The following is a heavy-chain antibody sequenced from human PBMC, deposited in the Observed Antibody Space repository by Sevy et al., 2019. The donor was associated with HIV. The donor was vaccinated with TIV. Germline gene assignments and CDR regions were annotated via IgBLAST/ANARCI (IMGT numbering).Heavy chain of an antibody. Sequence: GGSLRLSCAASGFTFGSYAMSWVRQPPGKGLEWVSTVSGSGRTTYYGVSVKGRFTISRDNSKNTLYLQMNSLRAEDTAIYYCANDNPVYYYMDVWGKGTTVTVSS. CDR2: VSGSGRTT. V-gene: IGHV3-23*01. CDR1: GFTFGSYA. CDR3: ANDNPVYYYMDV. J-gene: IGHJ6*03.